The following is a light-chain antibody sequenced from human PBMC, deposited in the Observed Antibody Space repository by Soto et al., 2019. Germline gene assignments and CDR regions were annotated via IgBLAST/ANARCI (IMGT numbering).Light chain of an antibody. J-gene: IGLJ2*01. Sequence: QSVLTQPASVSGSPGQSITISCTGTSSDVGAYDYVSWYQHHPGKAPKLMIYDVSNRPSGVSNRFSGSKSGTTASLTISGLQAEDEADYYCNSFTSSATILFGGGTKLTVL. V-gene: IGLV2-14*03. CDR2: DVS. CDR3: NSFTSSATIL. CDR1: SSDVGAYDY.